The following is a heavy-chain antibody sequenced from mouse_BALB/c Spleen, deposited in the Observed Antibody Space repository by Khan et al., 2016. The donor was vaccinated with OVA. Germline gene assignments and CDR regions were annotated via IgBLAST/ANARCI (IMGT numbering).Heavy chain of an antibody. Sequence: EVQLQESGPGLVKPSQSLSLTCTVTGYSITSDYAWNWIRQFPGSKLEWMGFISYSGNTNYNPSLKSRFSITRDTSKNQFFLQLNSVTTEDTATYYCARVYGGDFDYWGQGTTLTVSS. J-gene: IGHJ2*01. CDR3: ARVYGGDFDY. D-gene: IGHD1-1*01. CDR2: ISYSGNT. V-gene: IGHV3-2*02. CDR1: GYSITSDYA.